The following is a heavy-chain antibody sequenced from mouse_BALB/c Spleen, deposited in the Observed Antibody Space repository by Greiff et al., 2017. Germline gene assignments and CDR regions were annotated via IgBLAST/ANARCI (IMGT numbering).Heavy chain of an antibody. J-gene: IGHJ4*01. CDR3: AKNKGITTAGAMDY. D-gene: IGHD1-2*01. CDR1: GFSLTSYG. V-gene: IGHV2-5*01. CDR2: IWRGGST. Sequence: VQRVESGPGLVAPSQSLSITCTVSGFSLTSYGVHWVRQSPGKGLEWLGVIWRGGSTDYNAAFMSRLSITKDNSKSQVFFKMNSLQADDTAIYYCAKNKGITTAGAMDYWGQGTSVTVSS.